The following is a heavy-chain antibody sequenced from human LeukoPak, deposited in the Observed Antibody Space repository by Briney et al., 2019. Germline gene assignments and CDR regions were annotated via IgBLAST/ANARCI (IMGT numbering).Heavy chain of an antibody. CDR1: GYTFTGYY. J-gene: IGHJ4*02. D-gene: IGHD5-12*01. Sequence: EASVKVSCKASGYTFTGYYMHWVRQAPGQGLEWMGWINPNSGGTNYAQKLQGRVTMTTDTSTSTAYMELRSLRSDDTAVYYCARSTAYSGYEDYGDYFDYWGQGTLVTVSS. CDR2: INPNSGGT. V-gene: IGHV1-2*02. CDR3: ARSTAYSGYEDYGDYFDY.